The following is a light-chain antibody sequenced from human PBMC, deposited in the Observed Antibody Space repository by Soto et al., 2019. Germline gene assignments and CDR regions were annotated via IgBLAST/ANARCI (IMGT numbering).Light chain of an antibody. CDR2: GAS. J-gene: IGKJ1*01. V-gene: IGKV1-39*01. CDR3: HQTAGYLTWP. CDR1: QSIRYS. Sequence: DIQLTQSPSSLSASVGDRVTITCRASQSIRYSLNWYQQRPGEAPKVLIYGASNLQSGVPGRFSGSGSGTDFALTISSLQPEDFATYYCHQTAGYLTWPFGQGTKVDIK.